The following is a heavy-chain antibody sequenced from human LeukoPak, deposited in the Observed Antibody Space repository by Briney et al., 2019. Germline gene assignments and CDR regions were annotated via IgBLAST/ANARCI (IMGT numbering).Heavy chain of an antibody. Sequence: PGGSLRLSCAASGFTFRSYGMHWVRQAPGKGLDWVAIVWYDGNNKYYADSVKGRFTVSRDNSKDTVSLQLNSLRVEDTAVYYCARGSGAAAGAFDYWGQGTLVTVPS. CDR3: ARGSGAAAGAFDY. J-gene: IGHJ4*02. V-gene: IGHV3-33*01. CDR2: VWYDGNNK. D-gene: IGHD6-13*01. CDR1: GFTFRSYG.